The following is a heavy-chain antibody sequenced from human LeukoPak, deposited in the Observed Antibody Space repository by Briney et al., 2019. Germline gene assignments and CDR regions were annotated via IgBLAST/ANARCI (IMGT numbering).Heavy chain of an antibody. J-gene: IGHJ3*02. Sequence: GESLKISCKGSGYSFTSYWISWVRPMPGKGLEWMGRIDPSDSYTNYSPSFQGHVTISADKSISTAYLQWSSLKASDTAMYYCASQGVRGVINDAFDIWGQGTMVTVSS. V-gene: IGHV5-10-1*01. CDR3: ASQGVRGVINDAFDI. CDR1: GYSFTSYW. CDR2: IDPSDSYT. D-gene: IGHD3-10*01.